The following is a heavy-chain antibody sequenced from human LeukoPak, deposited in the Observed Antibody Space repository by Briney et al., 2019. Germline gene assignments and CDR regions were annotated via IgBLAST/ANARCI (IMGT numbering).Heavy chain of an antibody. D-gene: IGHD3-3*01. V-gene: IGHV3-74*01. CDR3: ARVGPRLLGVAATRFDY. J-gene: IGHJ4*02. CDR1: GFTFSSYG. CDR2: INSDGSST. Sequence: PGGSLRLSCAASGFTFSSYGMHWVRQAPGKGLVWVSRINSDGSSTSYADSVKGRFTISRDNAKNTLYLQMNSLRAEDTAVYYCARVGPRLLGVAATRFDYWGQGPLVTVSS.